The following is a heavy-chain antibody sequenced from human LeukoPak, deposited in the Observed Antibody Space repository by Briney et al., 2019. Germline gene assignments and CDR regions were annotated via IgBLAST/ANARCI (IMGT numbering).Heavy chain of an antibody. CDR3: ARDYNYYFDY. J-gene: IGHJ4*02. CDR2: IWYDGSNK. Sequence: GGSLRLSCAASGFTFSNYGMHWVRQAPGKGLEWVTVIWYDGSNKYCADSVKGRFTISRDNSKNTFYLQMNSLRAEDTAVYYCARDYNYYFDYWGQGTLVTVSS. V-gene: IGHV3-33*08. D-gene: IGHD1-1*01. CDR1: GFTFSNYG.